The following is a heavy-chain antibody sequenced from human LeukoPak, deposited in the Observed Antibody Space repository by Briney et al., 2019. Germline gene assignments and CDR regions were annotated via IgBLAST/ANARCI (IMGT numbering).Heavy chain of an antibody. CDR3: ARARYNWNLGWFDP. V-gene: IGHV1-2*02. D-gene: IGHD1-7*01. CDR2: INPNSGGT. CDR1: GYTFTGYY. Sequence: ASVKVSCKASGYTFTGYYMHWVRQAPGQGLEWMGWINPNSGGTNYAQKFQGRVTMTRDTSISTAYMELSSLRSEDTAVYYCARARYNWNLGWFDPWGQGTLVTVSS. J-gene: IGHJ5*02.